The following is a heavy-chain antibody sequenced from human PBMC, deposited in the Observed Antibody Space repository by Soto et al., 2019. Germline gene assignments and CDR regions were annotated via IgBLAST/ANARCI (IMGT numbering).Heavy chain of an antibody. Sequence: PSETLSLTCTVSGGSISSYYWSWIRQPPGKGLEWIGYIYYSGSTNYNPSLKSRVTISVDTSKNQFSLKLSSVTAADTAVYYCARDSVNWSSGSCSEYFQHWGQGTLGNVCS. D-gene: IGHD2-15*01. CDR2: IYYSGST. CDR1: GGSISSYY. J-gene: IGHJ1*01. V-gene: IGHV4-59*01. CDR3: ARDSVNWSSGSCSEYFQH.